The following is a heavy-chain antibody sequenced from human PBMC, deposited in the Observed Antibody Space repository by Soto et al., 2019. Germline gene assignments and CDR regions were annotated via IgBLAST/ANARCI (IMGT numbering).Heavy chain of an antibody. J-gene: IGHJ5*02. CDR3: ARYYYGSGSFPLNWFDH. V-gene: IGHV4-34*01. CDR2: INHSGST. Sequence: PSETLSLTCAVYGGSFSGYYWSWIRQPPGKGLEWIGEINHSGSTNYNPSLKSRVTISVDTSKNQFSLKLSSVTAADTAVYYCARYYYGSGSFPLNWFDHWGQGTLVTVSS. D-gene: IGHD3-10*01. CDR1: GGSFSGYY.